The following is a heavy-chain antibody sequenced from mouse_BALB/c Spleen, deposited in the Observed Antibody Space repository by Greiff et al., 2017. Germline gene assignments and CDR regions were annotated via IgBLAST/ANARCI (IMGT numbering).Heavy chain of an antibody. V-gene: IGHV5-6-5*01. D-gene: IGHD1-1*01. Sequence: EVKLMESGGGLVKPGGSLKLSCAASGFTFSSYAMSWVRQTPEKRLEWVASISSGGSTYYPDSVKGRFTISRDNARNILYLQMSSLRSEDTAMYYCANYYGSSYFDYWGQGTTLTVSS. CDR2: ISSGGST. CDR3: ANYYGSSYFDY. J-gene: IGHJ2*01. CDR1: GFTFSSYA.